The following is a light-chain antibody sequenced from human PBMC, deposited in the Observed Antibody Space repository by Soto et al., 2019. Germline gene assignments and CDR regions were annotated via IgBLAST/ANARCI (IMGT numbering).Light chain of an antibody. J-gene: IGKJ4*01. CDR1: QSVSSY. Sequence: EIVLTQSPATLSLSPGERATLSCRASQSVSSYLAWYQQKPGQAPRLLIYDASNRATGIPDRFSGSGSGTDFTLTISSLEPEDFAVYYCQQLSNWPPLTFGGGTKVEIK. V-gene: IGKV3-11*01. CDR2: DAS. CDR3: QQLSNWPPLT.